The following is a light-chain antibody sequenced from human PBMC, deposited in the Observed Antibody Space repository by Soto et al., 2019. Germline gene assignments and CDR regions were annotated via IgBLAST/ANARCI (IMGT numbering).Light chain of an antibody. CDR3: QQLTRYPST. CDR2: DAS. V-gene: IGKV1-9*01. Sequence: DIQMTQSPSSLSSSVADRFTVTFRASEDITNYLAWYQQKVGKAPKLLIYDASTLHSGVPSRFSGSGSGTDFTLTISGLQPEDFATYYCQQLTRYPSTFGGGTKVDI. CDR1: EDITNY. J-gene: IGKJ4*01.